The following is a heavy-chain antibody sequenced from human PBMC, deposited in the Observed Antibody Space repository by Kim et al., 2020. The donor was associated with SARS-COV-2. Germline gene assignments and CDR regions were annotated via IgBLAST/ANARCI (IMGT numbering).Heavy chain of an antibody. J-gene: IGHJ4*02. Sequence: SETLSLTCTVSGGSISSYYWSWIRQPPGKGLEWIGYIYYSGSTNYNPSLKSRVTISVDTSKNQFSLKLSSVTAADTAVYYCARDSYDILTGIYYFDYWGQGTLVTVSS. V-gene: IGHV4-59*01. CDR3: ARDSYDILTGIYYFDY. D-gene: IGHD3-9*01. CDR2: IYYSGST. CDR1: GGSISSYY.